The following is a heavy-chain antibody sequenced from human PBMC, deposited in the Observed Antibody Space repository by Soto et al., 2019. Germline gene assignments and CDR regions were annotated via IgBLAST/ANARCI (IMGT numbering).Heavy chain of an antibody. V-gene: IGHV3-30*18. D-gene: IGHD3-3*01. J-gene: IGHJ4*02. CDR2: ISNDGSQK. Sequence: QVHLVESGGGVVQPGRSLRLSCAASGFSFNGFGMHWVRQAPGKGLDWVGVISNDGSQKYYGDSVEGRFTISRDNSKTTLYLHLNSLRAEDTAVYYCAKELYDSWSRQRAFVDYWGQGTLVTVSS. CDR1: GFSFNGFG. CDR3: AKELYDSWSRQRAFVDY.